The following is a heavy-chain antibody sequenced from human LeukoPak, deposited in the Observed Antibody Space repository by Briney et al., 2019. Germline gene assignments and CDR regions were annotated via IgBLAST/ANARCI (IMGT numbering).Heavy chain of an antibody. CDR1: GFTFSNYW. J-gene: IGHJ4*02. Sequence: GGSLRLSCAASGFTFSNYWMRWVRQAPGKGLEWVANIKQDGSEKYYVDSVKGRFSISRDNAKNSLYLQMNSLRAEDTGVYYCARDSRYGAYWGQGTLVTVSS. CDR3: ARDSRYGAY. V-gene: IGHV3-7*01. D-gene: IGHD4-17*01. CDR2: IKQDGSEK.